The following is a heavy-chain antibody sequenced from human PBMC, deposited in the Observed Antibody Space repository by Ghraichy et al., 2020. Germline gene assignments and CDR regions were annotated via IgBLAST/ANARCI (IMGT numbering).Heavy chain of an antibody. D-gene: IGHD3-9*01. CDR3: ARDPGFPRYHYYYMDV. Sequence: GGSLRLSCATAGITFSDYGMHWVRQAPGKGLEWVAVIWYDGSKKDYADSVKGRFTISRDNSKNTVYLQMNSLRAEDTAVYYCARDPGFPRYHYYYMDVWGKGTTVTVSS. CDR1: GITFSDYG. J-gene: IGHJ6*03. CDR2: IWYDGSKK. V-gene: IGHV3-33*01.